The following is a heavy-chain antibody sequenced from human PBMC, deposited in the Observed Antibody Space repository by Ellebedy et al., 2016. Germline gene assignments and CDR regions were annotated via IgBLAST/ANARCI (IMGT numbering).Heavy chain of an antibody. V-gene: IGHV3-21*01. J-gene: IGHJ4*02. CDR2: ISSSSDYI. Sequence: GGSLRLSXVASGFSFISYSMSWVRQAPGKGLEWVSSISSSSDYIYYADSVKGRFTISRDNAQNSLYLQMNSLRAEDTAVFYCVRSGESSYYFDYWGQGILVTVSS. CDR1: GFSFISYS. D-gene: IGHD3-10*01. CDR3: VRSGESSYYFDY.